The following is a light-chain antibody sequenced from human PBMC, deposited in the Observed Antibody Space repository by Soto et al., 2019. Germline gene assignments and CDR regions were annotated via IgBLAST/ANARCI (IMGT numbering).Light chain of an antibody. CDR2: AAS. V-gene: IGKV1-9*01. CDR1: QAISSY. CDR3: QQLNSYPNT. Sequence: DIQLTQSPSFLSASVGDRVTITCRASQAISSYLAWYQQKPGKAPKLLIYAASTLQSGVPSRFSGSGSGTEFTLTISNLQTEDFATYYCQQLNSYPNTFGQGTKLEIK. J-gene: IGKJ2*01.